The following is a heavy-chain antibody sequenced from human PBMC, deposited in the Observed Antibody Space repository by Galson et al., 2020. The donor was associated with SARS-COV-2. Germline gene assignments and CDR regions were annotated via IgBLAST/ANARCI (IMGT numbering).Heavy chain of an antibody. J-gene: IGHJ4*02. CDR1: GASISSYY. D-gene: IGHD1-7*01. V-gene: IGHV4-59*01. CDR2: IYYSGST. Sequence: SETLSLTCTVSGASISSYYWSWIRQPPGKGLEWIGYIYYSGSTNYNPSLKSRVTISVDTSKNQFSLKLSSVTAADTAVYYCARGTNWNYPYYFDYWGQGTLVTVSS. CDR3: ARGTNWNYPYYFDY.